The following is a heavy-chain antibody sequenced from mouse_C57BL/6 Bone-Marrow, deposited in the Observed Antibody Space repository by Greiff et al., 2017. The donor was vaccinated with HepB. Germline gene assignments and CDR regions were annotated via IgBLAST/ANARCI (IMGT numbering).Heavy chain of an antibody. V-gene: IGHV1-4*01. Sequence: VMLVESGAELARPGASVKMSCKASGYTFTSYTMHWVKQRPGQGLEWIGYINPSSGYTKYNQKFKDKATLTADKSSSTAYMQLSSLTSEDSAVYYCASLRDYFDYWGQGTTLTVSS. J-gene: IGHJ2*01. CDR2: INPSSGYT. CDR1: GYTFTSYT. CDR3: ASLRDYFDY.